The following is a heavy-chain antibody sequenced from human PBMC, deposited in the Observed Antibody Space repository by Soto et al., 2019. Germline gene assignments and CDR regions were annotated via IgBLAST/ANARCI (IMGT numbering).Heavy chain of an antibody. CDR2: INPSGGST. CDR3: ARDLDDSSGYYTRSYGMDV. CDR1: GYTFTSYC. Sequence: ASLKVSCKAPGYTFTSYCMHCVRQAPGQGLEWMGIINPSGGSTSYAQKFQGRVTMTRDTSTSTVYMELSSLRSEDTAVYYCARDLDDSSGYYTRSYGMDVWGQGTTVTVSS. D-gene: IGHD3-22*01. J-gene: IGHJ6*02. V-gene: IGHV1-46*03.